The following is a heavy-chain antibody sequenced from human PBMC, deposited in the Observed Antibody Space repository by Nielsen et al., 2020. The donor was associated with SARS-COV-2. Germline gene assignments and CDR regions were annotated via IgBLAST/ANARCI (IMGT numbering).Heavy chain of an antibody. Sequence: GESLKISCEGSGYTFSDYYMNWVRQAPGKGLEWVGYISSSTGYTNYADSVEGRFTISRDNAKNSLYLQMNTLRAEDTAVYYCAKWSPGSSSWLGDWGQGTLVTVSS. J-gene: IGHJ4*02. CDR3: AKWSPGSSSWLGD. D-gene: IGHD6-13*01. CDR2: ISSSTGYT. V-gene: IGHV3-11*03. CDR1: GYTFSDYY.